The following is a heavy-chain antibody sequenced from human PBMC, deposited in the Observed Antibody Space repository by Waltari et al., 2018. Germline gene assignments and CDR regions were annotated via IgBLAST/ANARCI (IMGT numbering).Heavy chain of an antibody. CDR2: VLSTGKT. CDR1: GDSVTSPNW. V-gene: IGHV4-4*02. CDR3: ARDRGRGLYLDA. D-gene: IGHD2-15*01. Sequence: QLQLQESGPGLVKPSGTLSLSCAVSGDSVTSPNWWSWVRQSPQRGLEWIGQVLSTGKTNYSPSFASRVTMSLDASNTQLSLKVTSATAADTAVYYCARDRGRGLYLDAWGPGTLVTVSP. J-gene: IGHJ5*02.